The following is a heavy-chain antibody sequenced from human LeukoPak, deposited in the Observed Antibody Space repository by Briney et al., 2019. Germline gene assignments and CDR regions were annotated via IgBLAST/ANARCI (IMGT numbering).Heavy chain of an antibody. CDR2: IIPIFGTA. CDR3: ARGLGDYESSGKHY. V-gene: IGHV1-69*01. CDR1: GGTFSSGGTFSSYA. Sequence: ASVKVSCKASGGTFSSGGTFSSYAISWVRQAPGQGLEWMGGIIPIFGTANYAQKFQGRVSITADESTSTAYMELNSLRSEDTAVYYCARGLGDYESSGKHYWGQGTLVTVSS. D-gene: IGHD3-22*01. J-gene: IGHJ4*02.